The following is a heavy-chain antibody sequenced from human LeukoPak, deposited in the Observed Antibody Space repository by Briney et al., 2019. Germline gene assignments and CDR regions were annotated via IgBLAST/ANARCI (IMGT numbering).Heavy chain of an antibody. CDR1: GYTFTTYA. Sequence: GASVKVSCKASGYTFTTYAMHWARQAPGQRLEWMGWINTGNGNTKYSQKFQDRVTITRDTSASTAYMDLSSLRSEDTAVYYCATRESGYLAYWGQGTLVTVSS. CDR2: INTGNGNT. CDR3: ATRESGYLAY. J-gene: IGHJ4*02. D-gene: IGHD3-3*01. V-gene: IGHV1-3*04.